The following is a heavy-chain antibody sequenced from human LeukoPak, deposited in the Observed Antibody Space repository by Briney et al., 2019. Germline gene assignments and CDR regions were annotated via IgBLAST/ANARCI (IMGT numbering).Heavy chain of an antibody. CDR2: IKQDGSEK. CDR3: ARIDHMGSSTSCYICAFDI. CDR1: GFTFSSYW. V-gene: IGHV3-7*01. J-gene: IGHJ3*02. D-gene: IGHD2-2*02. Sequence: GGSLRLSCAASGFTFSSYWMSWVRQAPGKGLEWVDNIKQDGSEKYYVDSVKGRFTISRDNAKNSLYLQMNSLRAEDTAVYYCARIDHMGSSTSCYICAFDIWGQGTMVTVSS.